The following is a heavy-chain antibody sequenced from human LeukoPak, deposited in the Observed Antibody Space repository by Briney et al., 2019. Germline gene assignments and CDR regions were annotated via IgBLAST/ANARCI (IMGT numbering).Heavy chain of an antibody. CDR2: ISATGDST. CDR1: GFTFTNYA. CDR3: ANGNGQRFLEWLHQVFFDS. Sequence: PGRSLRLSCAASGFTFTNYAMSWVRQAPGKGLEWVPGISATGDSTYYAVSVKGRFTISRDNYRNTLYLQMSSLRAEDTAIYYCANGNGQRFLEWLHQVFFDSWGQGTLVAVSS. V-gene: IGHV3-23*01. D-gene: IGHD3-3*01. J-gene: IGHJ4*02.